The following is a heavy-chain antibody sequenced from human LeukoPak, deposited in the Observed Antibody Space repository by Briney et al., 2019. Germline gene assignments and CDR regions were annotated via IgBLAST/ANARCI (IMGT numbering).Heavy chain of an antibody. V-gene: IGHV4-59*01. CDR3: ARLFHPALSGNYPFDY. J-gene: IGHJ4*02. Sequence: SETLSLTCTVSGGSINSYYWSWIRQPPGKGLEWIAYIYYSGSTSYNPSLKSRVTISVDTSKNQFSLKLNSVTAADTAMFYCARLFHPALSGNYPFDYWGQGTLVTVSS. D-gene: IGHD1-26*01. CDR2: IYYSGST. CDR1: GGSINSYY.